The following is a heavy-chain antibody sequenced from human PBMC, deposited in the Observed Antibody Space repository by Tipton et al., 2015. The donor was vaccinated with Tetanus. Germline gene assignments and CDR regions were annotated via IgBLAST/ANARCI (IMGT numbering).Heavy chain of an antibody. J-gene: IGHJ6*02. D-gene: IGHD3-9*01. CDR3: AKDVFDYSGMDV. Sequence: EASGFTFSSCAMNWVRQAPGKGLEWVSGISHDGISSHYAASVRGRFTISRDSSKNMLYLQMNNLGAEDTAVYYCAKDVFDYSGMDVWGQGTTVTVSS. CDR2: ISHDGISS. CDR1: GFTFSSCA. V-gene: IGHV3-23*01.